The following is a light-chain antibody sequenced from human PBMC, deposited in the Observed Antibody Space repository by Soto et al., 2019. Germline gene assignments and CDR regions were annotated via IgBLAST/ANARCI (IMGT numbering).Light chain of an antibody. CDR1: SSNIGAPFD. V-gene: IGLV1-40*01. J-gene: IGLJ1*01. CDR3: QSYDSSRSGYV. Sequence: QSVLTQPPSVSGAPGQRVTISCTGSSSNIGAPFDVQWYQQFPGTAPKLLIYGNSNRPSGVPDRFSGSRSGTSASLAITWLQAEDEADYYCQSYDSSRSGYVFGPGTKLTVL. CDR2: GNS.